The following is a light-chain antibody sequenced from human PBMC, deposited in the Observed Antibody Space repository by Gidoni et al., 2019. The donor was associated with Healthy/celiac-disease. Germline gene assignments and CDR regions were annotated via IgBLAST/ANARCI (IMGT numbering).Light chain of an antibody. CDR2: DDS. Sequence: SYVLTQPTSVSVAPGQPARINCGGNNFVSKSVHLYQQRPGPAPVLVVYDDSDRPSGIPERFSGSNSGNTATLTIRRVEAGDEADYYCQVWDPNVVFGGGTKLTVL. CDR3: QVWDPNVV. J-gene: IGLJ2*01. V-gene: IGLV3-21*02. CDR1: NFVSKS.